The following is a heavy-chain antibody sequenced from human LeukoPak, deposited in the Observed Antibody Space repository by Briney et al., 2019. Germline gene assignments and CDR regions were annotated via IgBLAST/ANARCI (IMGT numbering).Heavy chain of an antibody. D-gene: IGHD6-13*01. CDR2: IYHSGTT. CDR3: ARDQSSSWYWFDP. Sequence: PSETLSLTCAVSGGSISSGGYSWNWIRQPPGKGLEWIGYIYHSGTTYYNPSLKSRVTLSVDRSKNQFSLKLSSVTAADTAVYYCARDQSSSWYWFDPWGQGTLVTVSS. CDR1: GGSISSGGYS. J-gene: IGHJ5*02. V-gene: IGHV4-30-2*01.